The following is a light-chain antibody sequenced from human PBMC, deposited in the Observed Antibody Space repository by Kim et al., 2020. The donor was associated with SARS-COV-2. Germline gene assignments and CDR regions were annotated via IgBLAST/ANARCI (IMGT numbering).Light chain of an antibody. CDR1: QSVSSY. J-gene: IGKJ3*01. Sequence: PGERATLSCRASQSVSSYLAWYQQKPGQAPRLLIYDASNRATGIPARFSGSGSGTDFTLTISSLEPEDFAVYYCQQRSNWPPVFTFGPGTKVDIK. V-gene: IGKV3-11*01. CDR3: QQRSNWPPVFT. CDR2: DAS.